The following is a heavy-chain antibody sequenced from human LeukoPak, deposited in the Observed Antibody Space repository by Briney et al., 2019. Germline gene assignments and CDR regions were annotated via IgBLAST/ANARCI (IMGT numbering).Heavy chain of an antibody. D-gene: IGHD5-18*01. V-gene: IGHV4-34*01. CDR1: GGSFSGYY. J-gene: IGHJ4*02. CDR2: INHSGST. Sequence: SETLSLTCAVYGGSFSGYYWSWIRQPPGKGLEWIGEINHSGSTNYNPSLKSRVTVSVDTSKNQFSLKLSSVTAADTSVYYCARKRGYSYVGGFDYWGQGTLVTVSS. CDR3: ARKRGYSYVGGFDY.